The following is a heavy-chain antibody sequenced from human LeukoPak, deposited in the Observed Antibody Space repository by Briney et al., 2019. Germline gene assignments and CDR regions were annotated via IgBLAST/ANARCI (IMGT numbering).Heavy chain of an antibody. V-gene: IGHV1-2*02. J-gene: IGHJ5*01. Sequence: GASVKVSCKASGYTFTGYYMHWVRQAPGQGLEWMGWINPNSGGTNYAQKFQGRVTMTRDTSISTAYMELSRLRSDDTAVYYCARPIAVAATGWFDPWGQGTTVTVSS. D-gene: IGHD6-19*01. CDR1: GYTFTGYY. CDR2: INPNSGGT. CDR3: ARPIAVAATGWFDP.